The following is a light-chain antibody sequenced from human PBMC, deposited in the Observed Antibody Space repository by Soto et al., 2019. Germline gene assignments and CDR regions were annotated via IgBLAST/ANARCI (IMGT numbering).Light chain of an antibody. Sequence: DIQMTQSPSSLSASVGGRVTITCRASQSISSYLNWYQQKPGKAPKLLIYAASSLQSGVPSRFSGSGSGTDFTLTISSLQPEDFATYYCQQSYSTPFGQGTKVEIK. CDR2: AAS. V-gene: IGKV1-39*01. J-gene: IGKJ1*01. CDR1: QSISSY. CDR3: QQSYSTP.